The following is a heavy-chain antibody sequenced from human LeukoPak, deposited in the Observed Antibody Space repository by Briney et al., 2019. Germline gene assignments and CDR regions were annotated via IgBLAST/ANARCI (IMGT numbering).Heavy chain of an antibody. J-gene: IGHJ4*02. CDR3: AKTTVRYHYFDY. D-gene: IGHD4-11*01. Sequence: PGGSLRLSCAASGFTFSSYAMSWVRQAPGKGLEWGSAISGSGGSTYYADSVKVRFTISRDNSKNTLYLQMNSLRAEDTAVYYCAKTTVRYHYFDYWGQGTLVTVSS. CDR2: ISGSGGST. CDR1: GFTFSSYA. V-gene: IGHV3-23*01.